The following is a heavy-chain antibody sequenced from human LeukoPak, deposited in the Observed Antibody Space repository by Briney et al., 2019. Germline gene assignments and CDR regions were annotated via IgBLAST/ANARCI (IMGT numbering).Heavy chain of an antibody. CDR1: GRTFISYW. V-gene: IGHV3-74*03. CDR3: ARAMPHDNWFDP. J-gene: IGHJ5*02. Sequence: PAGSLRLSCAASGRTFISYWMHSARQGARKGLVWVARINGDASNTTYADSVKGRFTISRDNAKNTLYLQMNSLRVDDTAVYYCARAMPHDNWFDPWGQGSLVTVSS. CDR2: INGDASNT. D-gene: IGHD2-2*01.